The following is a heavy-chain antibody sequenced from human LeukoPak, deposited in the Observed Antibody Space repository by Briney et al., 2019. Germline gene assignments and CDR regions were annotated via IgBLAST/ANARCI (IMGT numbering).Heavy chain of an antibody. CDR1: GFTVSSNY. V-gene: IGHV3-66*01. CDR3: ARDGAGYGDYSNY. CDR2: IYSGGST. J-gene: IGHJ4*02. D-gene: IGHD4-17*01. Sequence: GGSLRLSGAASGFTVSSNYMSWVRQAPGKGLEWVSVIYSGGSTYYADSVKGRFTISRDNSKNTLYLQMNSLRAEDTAVYYCARDGAGYGDYSNYWGQGTLVTVSS.